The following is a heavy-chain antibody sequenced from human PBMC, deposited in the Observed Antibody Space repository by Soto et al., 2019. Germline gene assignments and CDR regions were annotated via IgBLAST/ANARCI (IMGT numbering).Heavy chain of an antibody. J-gene: IGHJ4*02. CDR2: IYYSGST. D-gene: IGHD1-20*01. CDR3: ARDPPVWGASEY. CDR1: GGSISRGDYY. V-gene: IGHV4-30-4*01. Sequence: QVQLQESGPGLVKPSQTLSLTCTVSGGSISRGDYYWSWIRQPPGKGLEWIGYIYYSGSTYYNPSLKSRGTISVDTSKNQFSLKLSSVTAADTAVYYCARDPPVWGASEYWGQGTLVTVSS.